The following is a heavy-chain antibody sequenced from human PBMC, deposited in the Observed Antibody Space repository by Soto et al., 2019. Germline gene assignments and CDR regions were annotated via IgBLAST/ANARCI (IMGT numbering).Heavy chain of an antibody. CDR3: ARGGYGDYAFDI. CDR1: GGSIGSYY. J-gene: IGHJ3*02. Sequence: SETLSLTCSVSGGSIGSYYWSWVRQPPGKGLEWIGYIYYSGSTDYNPSLKSRVTMSLDTSKNQFSLRLSSVTAADTAVYYCARGGYGDYAFDIWGQGTMVTVSS. V-gene: IGHV4-59*01. D-gene: IGHD4-17*01. CDR2: IYYSGST.